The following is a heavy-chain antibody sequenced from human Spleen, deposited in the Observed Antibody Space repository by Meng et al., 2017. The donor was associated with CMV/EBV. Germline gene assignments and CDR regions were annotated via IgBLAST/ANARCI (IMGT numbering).Heavy chain of an antibody. CDR3: ARDQEDIVHPRLYYYYYGMDV. J-gene: IGHJ6*02. CDR1: GFTFSSYE. CDR2: VSSSGSTI. Sequence: GGSLRLSCAASGFTFSSYEMNWVRQAPGKGLERVSYVSSSGSTIYYADSVKGRFTISRDNAKNSLYLQMISLRAEDTAVYYCARDQEDIVHPRLYYYYYGMDVLGQGTTVTVSS. D-gene: IGHD2-8*01. V-gene: IGHV3-48*03.